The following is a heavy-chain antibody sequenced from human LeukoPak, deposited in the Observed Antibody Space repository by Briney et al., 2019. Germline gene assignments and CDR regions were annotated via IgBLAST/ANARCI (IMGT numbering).Heavy chain of an antibody. J-gene: IGHJ6*02. CDR2: INHSGST. D-gene: IGHD4-23*01. V-gene: IGHV4-39*07. CDR1: GGSIRSSYYY. CDR3: AGIKVATVVTWVARSYGMDV. Sequence: SETLSLTCTVSGGSIRSSYYYWGWIRQPPGKGLEWIGEINHSGSTNYNPSLKSRVTISVDTSKNQFSLKLSSVTAADTAVYYCAGIKVATVVTWVARSYGMDVWGQGTTVTVSS.